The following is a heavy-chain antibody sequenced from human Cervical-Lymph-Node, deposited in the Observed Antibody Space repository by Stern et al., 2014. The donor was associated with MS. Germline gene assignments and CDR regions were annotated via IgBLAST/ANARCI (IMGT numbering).Heavy chain of an antibody. D-gene: IGHD3-16*01. CDR3: AGAFGYYYYGMDV. Sequence: VQLVESGAEVKKPGASVKVSCKASGYTFTSYAMHWVRQAPGQRLEWMGWINAGNGNTKYSQKFQGRVTIARNTSASTAYMELSSLRSEDTAVYYGAGAFGYYYYGMDVWGQGTTVTVSS. CDR1: GYTFTSYA. V-gene: IGHV1-3*01. J-gene: IGHJ6*02. CDR2: INAGNGNT.